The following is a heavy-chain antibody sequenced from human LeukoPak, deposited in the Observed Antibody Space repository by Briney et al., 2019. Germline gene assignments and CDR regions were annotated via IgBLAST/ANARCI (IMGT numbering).Heavy chain of an antibody. CDR2: ISYDGSNK. CDR3: AKPQLRDYYYYMDV. J-gene: IGHJ6*03. D-gene: IGHD4-17*01. CDR1: GFTFSSYG. V-gene: IGHV3-30*18. Sequence: PGGSLRLSCAASGFTFSSYGMHWVRQAPGKGLEWVAVISYDGSNKYYADSVKGRFTISRDNSKNTLYLQMNSLRAEDTAVYYCAKPQLRDYYYYMDVWGKGTTVTISS.